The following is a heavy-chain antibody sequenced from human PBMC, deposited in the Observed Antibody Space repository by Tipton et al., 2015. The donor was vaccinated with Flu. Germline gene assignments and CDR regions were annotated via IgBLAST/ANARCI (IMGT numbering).Heavy chain of an antibody. CDR2: VYDDGRT. Sequence: QLVQSGGGLIRPGGSLRLSCAVSGFTVSTSYMSWVRQPPGKGLEWVSIVYDDGRTYYADSVEGRLAISRGNSKNILYLQMNSLRADDTAVYFCARDEGGTYPDWGQGTLVTVSS. CDR3: ARDEGGTYPD. J-gene: IGHJ4*02. D-gene: IGHD1-14*01. CDR1: GFTVSTSY. V-gene: IGHV3-53*01.